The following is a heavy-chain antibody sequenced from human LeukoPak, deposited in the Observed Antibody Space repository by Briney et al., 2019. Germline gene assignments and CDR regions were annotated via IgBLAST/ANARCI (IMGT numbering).Heavy chain of an antibody. J-gene: IGHJ4*02. CDR1: GFTFSSYG. CDR2: ISGSGVSP. D-gene: IGHD6-19*01. Sequence: GGSLRLSCAGSGFTFSSYGMSWVRQTPGKGLEWVSAISGSGVSPYYVDSVKGRFTISRDNSKNTLVLQMNSLKAEDTAVYYCARRSGIAVAGAFDYWGQGTLVTVSS. CDR3: ARRSGIAVAGAFDY. V-gene: IGHV3-23*01.